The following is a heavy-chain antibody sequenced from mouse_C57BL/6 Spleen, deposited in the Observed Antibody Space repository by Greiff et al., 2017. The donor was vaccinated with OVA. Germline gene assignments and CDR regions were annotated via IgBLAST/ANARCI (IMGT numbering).Heavy chain of an antibody. CDR1: GYTFPGYW. J-gene: IGHJ1*03. V-gene: IGHV1-9*01. CDR2: ILPGSGST. Sequence: VQLQQSGAELMKPGASVKLSCKATGYTFPGYWIEWVKQRPGHGLEWIGEILPGSGSTNYNEKFKGKTTFTADTSSNTAYMQLSSLTTEDSAIYCGARRAVDWYFDVWGTGTTVTVSS. CDR3: ARRAVDWYFDV. D-gene: IGHD1-1*01.